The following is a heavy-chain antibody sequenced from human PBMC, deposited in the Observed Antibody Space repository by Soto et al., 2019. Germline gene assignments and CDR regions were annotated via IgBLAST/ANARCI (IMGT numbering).Heavy chain of an antibody. D-gene: IGHD3-22*01. CDR3: ARDFPLAYYYDSSGYFDY. V-gene: IGHV1-69*05. J-gene: IGHJ4*02. CDR1: GGTFSSYA. Sequence: SVKVSCKASGGTFSSYAITWVRQAPGQGLEWMGGIIPIFGTANYAQRFQGRVTMTRDTSTSTVYMELSSLRSEDTAVYYCARDFPLAYYYDSSGYFDYWGQGTLVTVSS. CDR2: IIPIFGTA.